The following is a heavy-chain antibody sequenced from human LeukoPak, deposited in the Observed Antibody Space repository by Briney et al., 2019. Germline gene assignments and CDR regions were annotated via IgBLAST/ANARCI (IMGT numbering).Heavy chain of an antibody. D-gene: IGHD1-26*01. CDR2: INPNSGGT. V-gene: IGHV1-2*02. Sequence: ASVTVSCKASGYTFTGYYMHWVRQAPGQGLEWMGWINPNSGGTNYAQKFQGRVTMTRDTSISTAYMELSRLRSDDTAVYYCARAGGSYRYYFDYWGQGTLVTVSS. CDR3: ARAGGSYRYYFDY. J-gene: IGHJ4*02. CDR1: GYTFTGYY.